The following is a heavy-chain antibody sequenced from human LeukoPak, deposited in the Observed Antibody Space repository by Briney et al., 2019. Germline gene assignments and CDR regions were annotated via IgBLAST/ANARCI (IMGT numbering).Heavy chain of an antibody. D-gene: IGHD3-3*01. Sequence: PGASLIISCKGSGCSFTSYWIGWVRQPPGKGVGGMGIIYPGDSDTRYSTSFQGQFTISADKSISTAYLQWSSLEASATAMYYCARHRVKISPVQAFDIWGQGTMVTVSS. V-gene: IGHV5-51*01. J-gene: IGHJ3*02. CDR3: ARHRVKISPVQAFDI. CDR1: GCSFTSYW. CDR2: IYPGDSDT.